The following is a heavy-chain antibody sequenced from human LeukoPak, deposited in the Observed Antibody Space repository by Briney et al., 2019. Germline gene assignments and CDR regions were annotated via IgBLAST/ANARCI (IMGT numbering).Heavy chain of an antibody. CDR3: ARGGGYGSGSYGEAFDY. CDR1: GYTFTSYY. D-gene: IGHD3-10*01. V-gene: IGHV1-46*01. CDR2: INPSGGST. J-gene: IGHJ4*02. Sequence: VASVKVCCKASGYTFTSYYMHWMRQAPVQGLEWMGIINPSGGSTSYAQKFQGRVTMTRDMSTSTVYMELSSLRSEDTAVYYCARGGGYGSGSYGEAFDYWGQGTLVTVSS.